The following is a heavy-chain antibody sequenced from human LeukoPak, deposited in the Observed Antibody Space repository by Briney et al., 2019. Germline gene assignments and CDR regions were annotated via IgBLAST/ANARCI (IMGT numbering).Heavy chain of an antibody. CDR2: IYYSGST. CDR3: ARHVENSGYDYGLYHYYYYYMDV. V-gene: IGHV4-39*01. J-gene: IGHJ6*03. Sequence: SETLSLTCTVSGGSISSSSYYWGWIRQPPGKGLEWIGSIYYSGSTYYNPSLKSRVTISVDTSKNQFSLKLSSVTAADTAVYYCARHVENSGYDYGLYHYYYYYMDVWGKGTTVTVSS. CDR1: GGSISSSSYY. D-gene: IGHD5-12*01.